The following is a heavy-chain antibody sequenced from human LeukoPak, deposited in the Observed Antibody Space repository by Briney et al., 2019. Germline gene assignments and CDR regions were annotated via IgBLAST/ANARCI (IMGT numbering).Heavy chain of an antibody. V-gene: IGHV1-2*02. J-gene: IGHJ5*01. CDR3: ARDGYSSSRWFDY. Sequence: ASVKVSCKASGYTFTIYGISWVRQAPGQGLEWMGWINPNSGGTNYAQKFQGRVTMTRDTSISTAYMELSRLRSDDTAVYYCARDGYSSSRWFDYWGQGTLVTVSS. D-gene: IGHD6-13*01. CDR2: INPNSGGT. CDR1: GYTFTIYG.